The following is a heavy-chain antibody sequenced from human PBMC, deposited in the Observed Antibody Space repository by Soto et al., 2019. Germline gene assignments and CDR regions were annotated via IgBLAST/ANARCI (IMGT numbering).Heavy chain of an antibody. Sequence: GGSLRLSCAASGFTFSSYCMNWVLQAPGKGLEWVANIKEGGGETYYVDSVKGRFTISRDNSKNTLYLQMNSLRAEDTAVYYCAKDRGYSGYDWIPVASRGQRTLVTVSS. V-gene: IGHV3-7*03. CDR3: AKDRGYSGYDWIPVAS. D-gene: IGHD5-12*01. J-gene: IGHJ4*02. CDR1: GFTFSSYC. CDR2: IKEGGGET.